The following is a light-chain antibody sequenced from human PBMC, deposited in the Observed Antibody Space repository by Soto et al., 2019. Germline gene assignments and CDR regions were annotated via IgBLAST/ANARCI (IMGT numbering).Light chain of an antibody. CDR3: QQRHNWRDT. CDR2: ETS. J-gene: IGKJ5*01. Sequence: EIVLTQSAATLSLSPGERATLSCMHSQSVSNYLSWYQQKPGQAPRLLMYETSRRATGIPARFSGSGSGTDFTLTISSLEPEDFAVYYCQQRHNWRDTFGQGTRLEIK. CDR1: QSVSNY. V-gene: IGKV3-11*01.